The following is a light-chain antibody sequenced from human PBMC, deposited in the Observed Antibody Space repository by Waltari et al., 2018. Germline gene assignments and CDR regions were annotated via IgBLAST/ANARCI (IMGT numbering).Light chain of an antibody. CDR1: SSDVGASNL. CDR2: EVN. Sequence: QSALTQPASVSGSPGQSITISCSGTSSDVGASNLISWYQQHPGKVPTLLIYEVNKRPSGVSNPFSGSKSDNTASLTISGLQAEDEADYYCCSYAGRSTLVFGGGTKLTVL. V-gene: IGLV2-23*02. J-gene: IGLJ3*02. CDR3: CSYAGRSTLV.